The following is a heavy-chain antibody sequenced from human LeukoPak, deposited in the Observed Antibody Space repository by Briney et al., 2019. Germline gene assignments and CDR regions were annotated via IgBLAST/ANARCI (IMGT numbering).Heavy chain of an antibody. CDR3: ARSSPVGATFYFDY. V-gene: IGHV4-59*08. Sequence: SETLSLTCTVSGDSISGYYWGWIRQPPGQGLEWIGYIYYTGTTNYNPSLKSRVTISVDTSKNQFSLKLSSVTAADTAVYYCARSSPVGATFYFDYWGQGTLVTVSS. CDR2: IYYTGTT. D-gene: IGHD1-26*01. J-gene: IGHJ4*02. CDR1: GDSISGYY.